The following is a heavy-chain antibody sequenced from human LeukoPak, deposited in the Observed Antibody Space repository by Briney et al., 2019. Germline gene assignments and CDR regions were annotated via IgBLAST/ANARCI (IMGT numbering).Heavy chain of an antibody. CDR1: GYTFTGYY. D-gene: IGHD3-10*01. CDR3: ARGSSYGSGSYNWFDP. Sequence: GASVKVSCKASGYTFTGYYMHWVRQAPGQGLEWMGWINPNSGGTNYAQKFQGRVTMTRDTSTSTVYLELSSLRSEDTAVYYCARGSSYGSGSYNWFDPWGQGTLVTVSS. V-gene: IGHV1-2*02. CDR2: INPNSGGT. J-gene: IGHJ5*02.